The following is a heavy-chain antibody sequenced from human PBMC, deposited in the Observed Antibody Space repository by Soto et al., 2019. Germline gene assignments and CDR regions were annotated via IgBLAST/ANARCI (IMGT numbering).Heavy chain of an antibody. Sequence: PGGSLRLSCAASGFTCSSYWMSWVRQAPGKGLEWVANIKQDGSEKYYVDSVKGRFTISRDNAKNSLYLQMNSLRAEDTAVYYCARDPAEYDFWSGYYTSVYFDYWGQGTLVTVSS. CDR2: IKQDGSEK. CDR3: ARDPAEYDFWSGYYTSVYFDY. V-gene: IGHV3-7*01. D-gene: IGHD3-3*01. J-gene: IGHJ4*02. CDR1: GFTCSSYW.